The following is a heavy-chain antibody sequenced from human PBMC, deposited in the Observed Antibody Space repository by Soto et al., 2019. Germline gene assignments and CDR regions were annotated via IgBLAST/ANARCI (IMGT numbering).Heavy chain of an antibody. J-gene: IGHJ4*02. D-gene: IGHD5-12*01. CDR1: GFTFSSYA. CDR2: ISGSGGST. V-gene: IGHV3-23*01. CDR3: AKVSARMATINGYFDY. Sequence: TGGSLRLSCAASGFTFSSYAMSWVRQAPGKGLEWVSAISGSGGSTYYADSVKGRFTISRDNSKNTLYLQMNSLRAEDTAVYYCAKVSARMATINGYFDYWGQGTLVTVSS.